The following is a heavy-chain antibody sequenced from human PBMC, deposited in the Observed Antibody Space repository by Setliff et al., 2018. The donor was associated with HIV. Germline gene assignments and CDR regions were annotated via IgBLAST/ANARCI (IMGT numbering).Heavy chain of an antibody. Sequence: ASVKVSCKASGGTFSNYAISWVRQAPGQGLEWMGGIIPIFGSTKCAQKFQGRVTITADESTSTADMELSSLRSEDTAVYYCARDDHYYDSGSYYSDWYFDLWGRGTLVTVSS. CDR2: IIPIFGST. CDR1: GGTFSNYA. J-gene: IGHJ2*01. V-gene: IGHV1-69*13. CDR3: ARDDHYYDSGSYYSDWYFDL. D-gene: IGHD3-10*01.